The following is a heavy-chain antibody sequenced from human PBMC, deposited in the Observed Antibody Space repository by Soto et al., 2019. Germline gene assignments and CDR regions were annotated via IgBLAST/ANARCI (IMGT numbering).Heavy chain of an antibody. CDR1: GDSVSSNNGV. D-gene: IGHD4-17*01. Sequence: SQTLSLTCVISGDSVSSNNGVWNWIRQSPSRGLEWLGRTLYRSKWHYDYAEFVASRITINPDTSKNQFSLHLNSVTPEDTAVYYCARVYGDFESLFDYWGQGTLVTVSS. CDR3: ARVYGDFESLFDY. V-gene: IGHV6-1*01. CDR2: TLYRSKWHY. J-gene: IGHJ4*02.